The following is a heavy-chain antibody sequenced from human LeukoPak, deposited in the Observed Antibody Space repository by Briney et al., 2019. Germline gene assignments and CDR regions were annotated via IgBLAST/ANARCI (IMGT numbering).Heavy chain of an antibody. CDR1: GFTFSSYA. J-gene: IGHJ4*02. Sequence: QPGRSLRLSCAASGFTFSSYAMHWVRQAPGKGLEWVAVISYDGSNKYYADSVKGRFTISRDNSKNTLYLQMNSLRAEDTAVYYCARDLGYYDILTGLDYWGQGTLVTVSS. D-gene: IGHD3-9*01. V-gene: IGHV3-30-3*01. CDR2: ISYDGSNK. CDR3: ARDLGYYDILTGLDY.